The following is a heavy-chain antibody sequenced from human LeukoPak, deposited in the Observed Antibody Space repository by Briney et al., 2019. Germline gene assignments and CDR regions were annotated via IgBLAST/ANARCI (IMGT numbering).Heavy chain of an antibody. J-gene: IGHJ5*02. Sequence: SETLSLTCTVSGGSISSSSYYWGWIRQPPGKGLEWIGSIYYSGSTYYNPSLKSRVTISVDTSKNQFSLKLSSVTAADTAVYYCASRGLTGYRPHWFDPWGQGTLVTVSS. D-gene: IGHD3-9*01. CDR3: ASRGLTGYRPHWFDP. CDR1: GGSISSSSYY. V-gene: IGHV4-39*07. CDR2: IYYSGST.